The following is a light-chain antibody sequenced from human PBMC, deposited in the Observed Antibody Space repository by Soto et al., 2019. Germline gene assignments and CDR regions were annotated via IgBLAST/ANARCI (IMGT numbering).Light chain of an antibody. CDR1: QSVSSK. CDR2: GAS. J-gene: IGKJ1*01. CDR3: QQYGSSLTWT. V-gene: IGKV3-20*01. Sequence: EIAMTQSPATLSVSPGERATLSCRASQSVSSKLAWYQQKPGQAPRLLIYGASSRATGIPDRFSGSGSGTDFTLTISRLEPEDFAVYYCQQYGSSLTWTFGQGTKVDIK.